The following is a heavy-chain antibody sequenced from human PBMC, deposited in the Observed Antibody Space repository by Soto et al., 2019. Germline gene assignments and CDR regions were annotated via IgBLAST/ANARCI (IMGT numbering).Heavy chain of an antibody. V-gene: IGHV3-23*01. CDR3: AKYASGSWFLFDY. CDR2: MSGRGGTT. CDR1: GFMFSNYA. J-gene: IGHJ4*02. D-gene: IGHD6-13*01. Sequence: EVQLLESGGGLVQSGGSLRLSCAASGFMFSNYAMSWVRQAPGKGLEWVSSMSGRGGTTYYADSVKGRFTISRDNSKNTLYLKMNSLRAEDTAVYFCAKYASGSWFLFDYWGQGTLVTVSS.